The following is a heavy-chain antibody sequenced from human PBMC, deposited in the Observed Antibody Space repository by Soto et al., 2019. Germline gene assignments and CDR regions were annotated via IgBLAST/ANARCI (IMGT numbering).Heavy chain of an antibody. J-gene: IGHJ4*02. V-gene: IGHV4-4*02. Sequence: SETLSLTCAVSGDSISSNKWWSWVRQPPEKGLEWIGEMYHTGSTNYNPSLKSRVTISVDTSKNQFSLKLSSVTAADTAVYYCARQWGDYVCDYWGQGTLVTVSS. CDR2: MYHTGST. D-gene: IGHD3-16*01. CDR3: ARQWGDYVCDY. CDR1: GDSISSNKW.